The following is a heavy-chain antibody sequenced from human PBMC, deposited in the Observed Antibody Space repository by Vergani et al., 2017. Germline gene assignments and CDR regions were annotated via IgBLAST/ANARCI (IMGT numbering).Heavy chain of an antibody. CDR2: INHSGST. Sequence: QVQLQQWGAGLLKPSETLSLTCAVYGGSFSGYYWSWIRQPPGKGLEWIGEINHSGSTNYNPSLKSRVTISVDTSKNPFSLKLSSVTAADTAVYYCARGMTGTTTGTYYVDYWGQGTLVTVSA. V-gene: IGHV4-34*01. CDR1: GGSFSGYY. J-gene: IGHJ4*02. D-gene: IGHD1-7*01. CDR3: ARGMTGTTTGTYYVDY.